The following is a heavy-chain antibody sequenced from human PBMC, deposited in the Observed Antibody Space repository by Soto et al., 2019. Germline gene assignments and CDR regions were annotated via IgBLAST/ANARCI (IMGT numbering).Heavy chain of an antibody. J-gene: IGHJ4*02. D-gene: IGHD6-13*01. CDR1: GGSISSGGYY. Sequence: SETLSLTCTVSGGSISSGGYYWSWIRQHPGKGLEWIGYIYYSGSTYYNPSLKSRVTISVDTSKNQFSLKLSSVTAADTAVYYCARAEAAGTDFDYWGQGTLVTVSS. V-gene: IGHV4-31*03. CDR3: ARAEAAGTDFDY. CDR2: IYYSGST.